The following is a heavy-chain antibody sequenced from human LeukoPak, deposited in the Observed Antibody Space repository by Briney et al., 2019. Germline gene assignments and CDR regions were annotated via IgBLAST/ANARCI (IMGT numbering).Heavy chain of an antibody. CDR3: SRTSGSLSFWFDP. CDR2: IYYSGIT. V-gene: IGHV4-59*04. J-gene: IGHJ5*02. Sequence: SGTLSLTCTVSGGPISRYQWSSSRQPPREGGGWVGNIYYSGITYYNPSLRSRVTISVDTSTNQFSLRLSLVTAAHTPLYYCSRTSGSLSFWFDPWGQGTLLTVSP. CDR1: GGPISRYQ. D-gene: IGHD6-6*01.